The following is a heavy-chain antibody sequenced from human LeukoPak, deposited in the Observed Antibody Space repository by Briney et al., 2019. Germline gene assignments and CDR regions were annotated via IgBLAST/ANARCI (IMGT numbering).Heavy chain of an antibody. J-gene: IGHJ5*02. V-gene: IGHV4-30-2*01. CDR1: GGAIASGGYS. CDR3: ARSRQASGLLSS. Sequence: SQTLSLTCTVSGGAIASGGYSWNWIRQAPGKGLGWIACIYDRAPAYYNPSLKSRFTISVDRPKNQFFLNVTSLTAPATAVYYCARSRQASGLLSSWGQGTPVVVSS. CDR2: IYDRAPA. D-gene: IGHD3-10*01.